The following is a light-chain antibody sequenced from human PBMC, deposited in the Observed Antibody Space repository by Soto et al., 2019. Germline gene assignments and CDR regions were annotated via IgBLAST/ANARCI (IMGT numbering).Light chain of an antibody. CDR3: QQYGSSQYT. CDR2: GAS. J-gene: IGKJ2*01. Sequence: EIVLTQSPGTLSLSPGEISTLSCRATQSVSSSYLAWYQQKPGQAPRLLIYGASSSATRFPEMLSGIVSGTDFTLIISRLEPEDFADNYCQQYGSSQYTFGQGTKMEI. CDR1: QSVSSSY. V-gene: IGKV3-20*01.